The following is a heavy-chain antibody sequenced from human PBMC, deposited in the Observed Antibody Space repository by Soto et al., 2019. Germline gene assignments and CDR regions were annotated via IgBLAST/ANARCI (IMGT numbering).Heavy chain of an antibody. CDR1: CGSISTSSYY. Sequence: ICLTCTVSCGSISTSSYYCSWNQQPPGKGLEWIGTIYYSGRSYHNPSLNSRVTISVDTSKNQFSLTLTSVTAADTVVYFCASRVEGLYSGTNGYYFDYWGKGTLVTVSS. CDR2: IYYSGRS. V-gene: IGHV4-39*01. D-gene: IGHD1-26*01. J-gene: IGHJ4*02. CDR3: ASRVEGLYSGTNGYYFDY.